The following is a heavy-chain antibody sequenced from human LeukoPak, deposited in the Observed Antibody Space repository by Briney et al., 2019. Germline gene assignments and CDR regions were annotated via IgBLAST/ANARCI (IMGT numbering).Heavy chain of an antibody. V-gene: IGHV1-8*01. CDR3: ARSHFGITRQCMDV. Sequence: ASVKVSCKASGYIFTNYDINWVRQATGQGPEWMGWINADSGNTGFAQEFQGRVTMTRDTSISTAYMELSSLRSEDTAVYCCARSHFGITRQCMDVWGQGTTVTVSS. J-gene: IGHJ6*02. D-gene: IGHD3-10*01. CDR1: GYIFTNYD. CDR2: INADSGNT.